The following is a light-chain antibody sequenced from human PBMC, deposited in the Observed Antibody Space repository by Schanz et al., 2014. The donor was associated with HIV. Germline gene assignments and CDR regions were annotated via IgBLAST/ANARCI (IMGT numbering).Light chain of an antibody. CDR1: SSNIGTYN. V-gene: IGLV1-44*01. CDR3: ATWDISLNGPV. CDR2: TQD. J-gene: IGLJ2*01. Sequence: QSVLTQPPSTSGTPGQRVTISCSGSSSNIGTYNVNWYQQLPGTAPRLLIYTQDQRPSGVPDRFSGSKSGTSASLAISGLQSEDEADYFCATWDISLNGPVFGGGTKLTVL.